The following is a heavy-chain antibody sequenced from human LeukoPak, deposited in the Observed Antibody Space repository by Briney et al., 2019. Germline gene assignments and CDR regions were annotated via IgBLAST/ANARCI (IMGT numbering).Heavy chain of an antibody. Sequence: ASVKVSCKASGGTFSSYAISWVRQAPGQGLEWMGWISAYNGNTNYAQKLQGRVTMTTDTSTSTAYMELRSLRSDDTAVYYCARARLWSPYGSGSFAYFDYWGQGTLVTVSS. CDR2: ISAYNGNT. D-gene: IGHD3-10*01. J-gene: IGHJ4*02. V-gene: IGHV1-18*01. CDR1: GGTFSSYA. CDR3: ARARLWSPYGSGSFAYFDY.